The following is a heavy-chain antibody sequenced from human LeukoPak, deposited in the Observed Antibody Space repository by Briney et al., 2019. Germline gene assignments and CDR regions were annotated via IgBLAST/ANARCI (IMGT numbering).Heavy chain of an antibody. CDR2: IHHDGNNK. CDR1: GFSFSGHC. J-gene: IGHJ3*02. D-gene: IGHD5-24*01. V-gene: IGHV3-30*02. Sequence: GGSLRLSCRASGFSFSGHCMHWVRQAPGKGLEWVAFIHHDGNNKYYADSVKGRFTISRDTSKNTLYLQMNSLRAEDTAVYYCSPLSRDGIDAFEIWGQGTLVTVSS. CDR3: SPLSRDGIDAFEI.